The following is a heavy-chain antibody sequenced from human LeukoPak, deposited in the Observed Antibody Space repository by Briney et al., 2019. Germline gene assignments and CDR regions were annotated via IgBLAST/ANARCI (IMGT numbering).Heavy chain of an antibody. CDR3: ARAYGSGSSNYYYYMDV. Sequence: GASVKVSCKASGYTFTSYYMHWVRQAPGQGLEWMGIINPSGGSTSYAQKFQGRVTMTRDTSISTAYMELSRLRSDDTAVYYCARAYGSGSSNYYYYMDVWGKGTTVTISS. V-gene: IGHV1-46*01. CDR2: INPSGGST. D-gene: IGHD3-10*01. CDR1: GYTFTSYY. J-gene: IGHJ6*03.